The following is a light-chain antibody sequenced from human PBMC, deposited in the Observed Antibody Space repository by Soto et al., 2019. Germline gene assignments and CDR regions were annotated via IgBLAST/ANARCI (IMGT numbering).Light chain of an antibody. CDR2: HAS. CDR3: QQYNSYS. CDR1: QDISNY. J-gene: IGKJ1*01. V-gene: IGKV1-5*02. Sequence: IQMTQSPSSLSASVGDRVTIICQASQDISNYLNWYQQKPGTAPKLLIYHASSLESGVPSRFSGSGSGTEFTLTISSLQPDDFATYYCQQYNSYSFGQGTKVDIK.